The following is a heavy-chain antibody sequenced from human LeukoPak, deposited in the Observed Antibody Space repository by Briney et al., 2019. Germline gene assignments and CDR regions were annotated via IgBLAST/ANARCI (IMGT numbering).Heavy chain of an antibody. CDR1: GFTFSNAW. Sequence: GGSLRLSCATSGFTFSNAWMNWVRQAPGKGLEWVGRIRSNSDGGTIDYAAPVKGRFTLSRDDSKTTLYLQMNSLRTEDTAVYYCATDFYDSTWGQGTLVTVSS. CDR3: ATDFYDST. V-gene: IGHV3-15*07. J-gene: IGHJ5*02. D-gene: IGHD3-22*01. CDR2: IRSNSDGGTI.